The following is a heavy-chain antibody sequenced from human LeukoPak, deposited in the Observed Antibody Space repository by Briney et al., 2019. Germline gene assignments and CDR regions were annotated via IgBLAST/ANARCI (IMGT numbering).Heavy chain of an antibody. CDR2: IYTSGST. J-gene: IGHJ6*03. CDR1: GGSISSYY. V-gene: IGHV4-4*07. CDR3: VRDQYAHYYYYMDV. Sequence: SETLSLTCTVSGGSISSYYWSWIRQPAGKGLEWIGRIYTSGSTNYNPSLKSRVTMSVDTSKNQCSLKLSSVTAATAAEYCGVRDQYAHYYYYMDVWGNGTTVTISS.